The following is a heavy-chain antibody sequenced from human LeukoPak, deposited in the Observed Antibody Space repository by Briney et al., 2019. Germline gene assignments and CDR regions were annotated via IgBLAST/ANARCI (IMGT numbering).Heavy chain of an antibody. J-gene: IGHJ4*02. Sequence: GRSLRLSCAASGFTFSSYAMHWVRQAPGKGLEWVAVISYDGSNKYYADSVKGRFTISRDNSKNTLYLQMNSLRDEDTAVYYCASGFSSSPYFDYWGQGTLVTVSS. CDR3: ASGFSSSPYFDY. D-gene: IGHD6-6*01. CDR2: ISYDGSNK. CDR1: GFTFSSYA. V-gene: IGHV3-30-3*01.